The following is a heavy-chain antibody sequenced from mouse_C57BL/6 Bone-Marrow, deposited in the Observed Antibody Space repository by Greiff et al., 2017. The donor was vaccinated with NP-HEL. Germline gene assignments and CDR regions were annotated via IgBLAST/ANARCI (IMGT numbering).Heavy chain of an antibody. Sequence: QVQLQQPGAELVMPGASVKLSCKASGYTFTSYWMHWVKQRPGQGLEWIGEIDPSDSYTNYNQKFKGKSTLTVDKSSSTASMQLSSLTSEDSAVYYCARNWVYSYAMDYWGQGPSVTVSS. V-gene: IGHV1-69*01. CDR1: GYTFTSYW. CDR3: ARNWVYSYAMDY. CDR2: IDPSDSYT. J-gene: IGHJ4*01. D-gene: IGHD4-1*01.